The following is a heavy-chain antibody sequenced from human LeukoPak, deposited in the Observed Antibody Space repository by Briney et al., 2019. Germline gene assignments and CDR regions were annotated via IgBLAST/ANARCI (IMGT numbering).Heavy chain of an antibody. CDR2: IYTSGST. V-gene: IGHV4-61*02. D-gene: IGHD2-2*01. CDR3: ARAGYCSSTSCPPGFDY. CDR1: GGSISSGSYY. J-gene: IGHJ4*02. Sequence: SQTLSLTCTVSGGSISSGSYYWSWIRQPVGKGLEWIGRIYTSGSTNYNPSLKSRVTISVDTSKNQFSLKLSSVTAADTAVYYCARAGYCSSTSCPPGFDYWGQGTLVTVSS.